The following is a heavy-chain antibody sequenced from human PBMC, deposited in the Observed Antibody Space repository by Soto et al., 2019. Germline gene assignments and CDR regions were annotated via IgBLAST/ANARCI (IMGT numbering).Heavy chain of an antibody. Sequence: EVQLVESGGGVTQPGRSLRLSCAASGFTFDDYAMHWVRQAPGKGLEWVSGVSWNSGNIGYVDSVKGRFTISRDNSKNSLYLQIDSLRTEDTALYYCAKETQANLGTGGFDYWGQGTLVTVSS. V-gene: IGHV3-9*01. CDR3: AKETQANLGTGGFDY. CDR2: VSWNSGNI. D-gene: IGHD7-27*01. J-gene: IGHJ4*02. CDR1: GFTFDDYA.